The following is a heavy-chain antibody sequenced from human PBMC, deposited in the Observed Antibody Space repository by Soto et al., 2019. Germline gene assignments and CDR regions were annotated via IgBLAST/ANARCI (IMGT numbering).Heavy chain of an antibody. CDR3: ARALRWGDGYPPTSWYFDL. CDR1: GGSISSYY. D-gene: IGHD5-12*01. J-gene: IGHJ2*01. Sequence: QVQLQESGPGLVKPSETLSLTCTVSGGSISSYYWSWIRQPAGKGLEWIGRIYTSGSTNYNPSLKSRVTMSVDTSKNQFSLKLSSVTAADTAVYYCARALRWGDGYPPTSWYFDLWGRGTLVTVSS. CDR2: IYTSGST. V-gene: IGHV4-4*07.